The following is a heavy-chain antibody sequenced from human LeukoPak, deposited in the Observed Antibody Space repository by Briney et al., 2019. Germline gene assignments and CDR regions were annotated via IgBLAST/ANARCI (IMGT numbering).Heavy chain of an antibody. J-gene: IGHJ4*02. V-gene: IGHV1-69*01. D-gene: IGHD3-10*01. Sequence: SVKASCKASGDTFSSYAISWVRQAPGQGLDWMGGIIPIFGTANYAQKFQGRVTITADESTSTAYMELSSLRSEDTAVYYCARHGRCMVRGVCNDYWGQGTLVTVSS. CDR2: IIPIFGTA. CDR1: GDTFSSYA. CDR3: ARHGRCMVRGVCNDY.